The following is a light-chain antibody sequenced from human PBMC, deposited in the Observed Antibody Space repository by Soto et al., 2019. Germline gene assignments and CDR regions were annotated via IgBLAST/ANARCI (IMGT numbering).Light chain of an antibody. CDR1: QSISSY. CDR3: QQSYSTSIT. V-gene: IGKV1-39*01. Sequence: DIQMTQSPSALSASVGDRVTITCRASQSISSYLNWYQQKPGIAPKLLIYAASSLQSGVPSRFSGSGYGTHFTLTISSLQPEDFATYYCQQSYSTSITFGQGTRLEIK. CDR2: AAS. J-gene: IGKJ5*01.